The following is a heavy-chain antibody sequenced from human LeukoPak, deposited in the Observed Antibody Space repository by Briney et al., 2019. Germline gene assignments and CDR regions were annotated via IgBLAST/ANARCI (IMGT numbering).Heavy chain of an antibody. CDR2: INHSGST. CDR1: GFTFSSYS. Sequence: GSLRLSCAASGFTFSSYSMNWVRQAPGKGLEWIGEINHSGSTNYNPSLKSRVTISVDTSKNQFSLKLSSVTAADTAVYYCARGYSYGVIDYWGQGTLVTVSS. CDR3: ARGYSYGVIDY. D-gene: IGHD5-18*01. J-gene: IGHJ4*02. V-gene: IGHV4-34*01.